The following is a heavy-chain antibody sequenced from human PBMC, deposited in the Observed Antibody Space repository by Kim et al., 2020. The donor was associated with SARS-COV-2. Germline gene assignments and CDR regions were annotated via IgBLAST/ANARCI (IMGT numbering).Heavy chain of an antibody. J-gene: IGHJ4*02. CDR1: GGSFSGYY. D-gene: IGHD6-13*01. V-gene: IGHV4-34*01. Sequence: SETLSLTCAVYGGSFSGYYWSWIRQPPGKGLEWIGEINHSGSTNYNPSLKSRVTISVDTSKNQFSLKLSSVTAADTAVYYCARGGWQQYLRASWRKQYYFDYWGQGTLVTVSS. CDR2: INHSGST. CDR3: ARGGWQQYLRASWRKQYYFDY.